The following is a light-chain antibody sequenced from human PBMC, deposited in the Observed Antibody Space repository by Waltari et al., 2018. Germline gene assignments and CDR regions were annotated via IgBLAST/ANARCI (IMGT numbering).Light chain of an antibody. CDR1: ESVGSK. CDR3: QQRSSWPIT. V-gene: IGKV3-11*01. J-gene: IGKJ3*01. CDR2: DAS. Sequence: EIVLTQSPATLSMSAGERATLSCRASESVGSKVTWYQQKRGQAPRLLVYDASYRASGIQPRFSGSGSGTDFTLTISSLEPDDFAVYYCQQRSSWPITFGPGTKVDFK.